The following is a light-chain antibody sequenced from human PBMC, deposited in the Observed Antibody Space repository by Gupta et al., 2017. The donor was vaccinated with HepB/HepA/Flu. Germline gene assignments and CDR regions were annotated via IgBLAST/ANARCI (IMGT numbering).Light chain of an antibody. Sequence: EIVMTQSPATLSVSPGERATLSCRASQGVSSNLAWYQQKPGQAPSLLIYGAATRANGIPARFSGSGYEXEFTLTXSSLQSEDFAIYYWQQYNTWSTFGXGTRLEIK. J-gene: IGKJ5*01. CDR2: GAA. CDR3: QQYNTWST. CDR1: QGVSSN. V-gene: IGKV3-15*01.